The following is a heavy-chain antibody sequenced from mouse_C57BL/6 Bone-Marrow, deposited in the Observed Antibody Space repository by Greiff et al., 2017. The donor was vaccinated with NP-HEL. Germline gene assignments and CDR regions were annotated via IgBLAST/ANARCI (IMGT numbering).Heavy chain of an antibody. D-gene: IGHD1-1*02. CDR3: ARRVVAMDY. Sequence: VQLQQSGAELVRPGASVKLSCKASGYTFTDYYINWVKQRPGQGLEWIARIYPGSGNTYYNEKFKGKATLTAEKSSSTAYMQLSSLTSEDSAVYFCARRVVAMDYWGQGTSVTVSS. V-gene: IGHV1-76*01. CDR1: GYTFTDYY. CDR2: IYPGSGNT. J-gene: IGHJ4*01.